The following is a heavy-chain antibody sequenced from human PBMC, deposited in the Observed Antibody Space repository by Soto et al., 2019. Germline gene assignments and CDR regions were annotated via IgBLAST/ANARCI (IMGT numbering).Heavy chain of an antibody. Sequence: PSETLSLTCTASGGSITDFYWSWIRQLPGKALEWIGDIYYSGRTEYNVSLQSRVSISVDPSKTQFSLNLRYVNTADMAAYYCARRGEVAARPFGYWGQGTLVTVSS. V-gene: IGHV4-59*01. CDR2: IYYSGRT. D-gene: IGHD6-6*01. J-gene: IGHJ4*02. CDR1: GGSITDFY. CDR3: ARRGEVAARPFGY.